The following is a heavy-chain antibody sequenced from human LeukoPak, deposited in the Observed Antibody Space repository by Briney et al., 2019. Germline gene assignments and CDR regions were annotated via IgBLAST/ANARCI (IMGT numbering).Heavy chain of an antibody. Sequence: ASVKVSCKASGYTFTGYYMHWVRQAPGQGLEWMGWINPNSGGTNYAQKFQGRVTMTRDMSTSTVYMELSGLRSEDTAVYYCARARHGYCSGGSCPGRFDPWGQGTLVTVSS. J-gene: IGHJ5*02. CDR1: GYTFTGYY. CDR3: ARARHGYCSGGSCPGRFDP. CDR2: INPNSGGT. D-gene: IGHD2-15*01. V-gene: IGHV1-2*02.